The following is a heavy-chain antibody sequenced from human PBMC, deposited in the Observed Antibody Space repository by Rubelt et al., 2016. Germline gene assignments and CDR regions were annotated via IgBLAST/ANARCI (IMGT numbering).Heavy chain of an antibody. CDR2: IKQDGSEK. J-gene: IGHJ3*02. V-gene: IGHV3-7*02. D-gene: IGHD1-20*01. CDR3: AKVVTGNTIAFDI. CDR1: GFTFSSYW. Sequence: EVQLMESGGGLVQPGGSLRLSCAASGFTFSSYWMSWVRQAPGKGLEWVANIKQDGSEKHYVDSVKGRFTVSSDKAKNSLYLQMNSLRAEDTALYYCAKVVTGNTIAFDIWGQGTMVTVSS.